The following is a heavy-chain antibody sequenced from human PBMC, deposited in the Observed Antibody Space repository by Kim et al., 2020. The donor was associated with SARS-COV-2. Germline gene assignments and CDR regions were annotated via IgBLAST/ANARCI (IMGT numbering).Heavy chain of an antibody. J-gene: IGHJ6*02. CDR2: ISWNSGSI. D-gene: IGHD6-6*01. CDR3: AKSGSCSSPFSYYYYYYGLDV. CDR1: GFTFGDYA. V-gene: IGHV3-9*01. Sequence: GGSLRLSCAASGFTFGDYAMHWVRQAPGKGLEWVSGISWNSGSIGYADSVKGRFTISRDNAKNSLYLQMNSLRAEDTALYYCAKSGSCSSPFSYYYYYYGLDVWGQGTTVTVSS.